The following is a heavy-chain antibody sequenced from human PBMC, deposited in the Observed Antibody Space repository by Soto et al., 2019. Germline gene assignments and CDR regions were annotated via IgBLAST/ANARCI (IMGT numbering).Heavy chain of an antibody. J-gene: IGHJ6*02. CDR3: AKDRGSGSYAANYYYYGMDV. CDR2: IYPGDSDT. D-gene: IGHD3-10*01. V-gene: IGHV5-51*01. CDR1: GYSFTSYW. Sequence: GESLKISCKGSGYSFTSYWIGWVRQMPGKGLEWMGIIYPGDSDTRYSPSFQGQVTISADNARTSLYLQMNSLRAEDTALYYCAKDRGSGSYAANYYYYGMDVWGQGTTVTVSS.